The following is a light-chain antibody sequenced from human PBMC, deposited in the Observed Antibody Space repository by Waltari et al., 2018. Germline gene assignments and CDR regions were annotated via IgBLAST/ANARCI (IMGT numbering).Light chain of an antibody. Sequence: DIQMTQSPSSLSASVGDRVTITCRASQSISSYLNWYQQKPGKAPKLLIYAASSLQSGVPSRFSGSGSGTDFTLTISSLQPEDFVVYYCQQYNIWPPNHTFGQGTKLEI. V-gene: IGKV1-39*01. CDR2: AAS. J-gene: IGKJ2*01. CDR3: QQYNIWPPNHT. CDR1: QSISSY.